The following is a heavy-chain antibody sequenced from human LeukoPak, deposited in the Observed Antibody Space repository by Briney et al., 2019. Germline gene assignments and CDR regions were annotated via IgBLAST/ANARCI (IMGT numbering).Heavy chain of an antibody. J-gene: IGHJ4*02. Sequence: ASVKVSCKASGYTFTSYAMHWVRQAPGQRLEWMGWINAGNGNTKYSQKLQGRVTITRDTSASTAYMELSSLRSEDTAVYYCARDLRGGYCSGGSCYPGNYWGQGTLVTVSS. CDR3: ARDLRGGYCSGGSCYPGNY. D-gene: IGHD2-15*01. V-gene: IGHV1-3*01. CDR1: GYTFTSYA. CDR2: INAGNGNT.